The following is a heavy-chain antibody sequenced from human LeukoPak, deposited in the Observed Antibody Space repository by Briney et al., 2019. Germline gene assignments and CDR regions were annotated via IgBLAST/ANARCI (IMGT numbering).Heavy chain of an antibody. V-gene: IGHV1-18*01. CDR2: ISAYNGNT. CDR1: GYTFTSYG. Sequence: GSSETVSCKASGYTFTSYGLSWVRQAPGQGLEWMGWISAYNGNTNYAQKLQGRVTMTTDTSTSTGYMELWSLGSDDTAVYYCARDGIVAPITFAFDYWGEGTLVTVSS. J-gene: IGHJ4*02. D-gene: IGHD5-12*01. CDR3: ARDGIVAPITFAFDY.